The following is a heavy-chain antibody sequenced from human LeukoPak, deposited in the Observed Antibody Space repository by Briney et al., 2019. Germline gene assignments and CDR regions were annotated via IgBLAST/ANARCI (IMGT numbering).Heavy chain of an antibody. D-gene: IGHD3-10*01. CDR3: ARYKLLWSLGYYYGMDV. V-gene: IGHV4-31*03. CDR2: IYYSGST. Sequence: SETLSLTCTVSGGSISSGGYYWSWIRQHPGKGLEWIGYIYYSGSTYYNPSLKSRVTISVDTSKNQFSLKLSSVTAADTAVYYCARYKLLWSLGYYYGMDVWGKGTTVTVSS. J-gene: IGHJ6*04. CDR1: GGSISSGGYY.